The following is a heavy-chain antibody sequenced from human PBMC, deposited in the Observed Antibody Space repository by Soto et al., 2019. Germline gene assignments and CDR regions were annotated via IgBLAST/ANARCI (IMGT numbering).Heavy chain of an antibody. D-gene: IGHD5-12*01. J-gene: IGHJ2*01. V-gene: IGHV5-10-1*01. CDR3: ARSGFYWYFDL. CDR2: IDPSDSQT. Sequence: GESLKISCKGSGYSFAGYWITWVRQKPGKGLEWMGRIDPSDSQTYYSPSFRGHVTISADKSISTVFLQWNSLKPSDTAMYFCARSGFYWYFDLWGRGTLVTVSS. CDR1: GYSFAGYW.